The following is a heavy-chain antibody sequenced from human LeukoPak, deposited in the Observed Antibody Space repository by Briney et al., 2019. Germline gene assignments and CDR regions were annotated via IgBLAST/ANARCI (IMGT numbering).Heavy chain of an antibody. J-gene: IGHJ5*02. CDR2: ISSSSSTI. D-gene: IGHD2-15*01. CDR3: ARGPRYCSGGSCYGWFDP. Sequence: GGSLRLSCTASGFTFGDYVMSWFRQAPGKGLEWVSYISSSSSTIYYADSVKGRFTISRDNAKNSLYLQMNSLRAEDTAVYYCARGPRYCSGGSCYGWFDPWGQGTLVTVSS. CDR1: GFTFGDYV. V-gene: IGHV3-48*04.